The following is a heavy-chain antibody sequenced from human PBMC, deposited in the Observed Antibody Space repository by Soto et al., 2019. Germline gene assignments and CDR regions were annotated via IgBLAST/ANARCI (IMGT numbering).Heavy chain of an antibody. CDR1: VGSISSNY. V-gene: IGHV4-59*07. CDR2: VYNSGST. Sequence: XDTLSLTCTVSVGSISSNYWTLIRQPPGKGLEWIGYVYNSGSTNYNPSLKSRVTISEDTSKSQFSLKVNSMTAADTAVYYCARYRREAVAGYTLDNWGQGILVTVSS. J-gene: IGHJ4*02. D-gene: IGHD6-13*01. CDR3: ARYRREAVAGYTLDN.